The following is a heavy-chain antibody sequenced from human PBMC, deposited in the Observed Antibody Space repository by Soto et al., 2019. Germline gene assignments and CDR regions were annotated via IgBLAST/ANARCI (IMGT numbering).Heavy chain of an antibody. CDR3: AREGGSGNYRYYAMDV. V-gene: IGHV1-69*12. D-gene: IGHD3-10*01. Sequence: QVQLVQSGAEVKKPGSSVKVSCKASGGTFSSYAISWVRQAPGQGLEWMGGIIPIFGTANYAQKFQGRVTITADEYTSTAYMELSSLRSEDTAAYYCAREGGSGNYRYYAMDVWGQGTTVTVSS. CDR2: IIPIFGTA. CDR1: GGTFSSYA. J-gene: IGHJ6*02.